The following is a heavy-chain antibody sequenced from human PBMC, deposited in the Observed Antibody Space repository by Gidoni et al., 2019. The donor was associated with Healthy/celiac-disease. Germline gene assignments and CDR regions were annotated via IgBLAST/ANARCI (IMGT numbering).Heavy chain of an antibody. Sequence: EVQLVESGGGLVQPGGSLRLSCSASGFTVRSNYLSWVRQAPGKGLEWVSVIYSGGSTYYADSVKGRFTISRDNSKNTLYLQMNSLRAEDTAVYYCARGGYDSSGLPYYYYYMDVWGKGTTVTVSS. CDR1: GFTVRSNY. CDR3: ARGGYDSSGLPYYYYYMDV. CDR2: IYSGGST. D-gene: IGHD3-22*01. J-gene: IGHJ6*03. V-gene: IGHV3-66*01.